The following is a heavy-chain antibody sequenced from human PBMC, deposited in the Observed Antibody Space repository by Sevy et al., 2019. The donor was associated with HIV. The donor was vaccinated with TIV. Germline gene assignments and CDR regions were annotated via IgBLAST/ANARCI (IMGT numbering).Heavy chain of an antibody. D-gene: IGHD2-15*01. CDR3: AKRRVQSGLSGGGANYGWDV. J-gene: IGHJ6*02. CDR1: GFPFSNYA. CDR2: LIGGGSRT. Sequence: GGSLRLSCAASGFPFSNYAMSWIRQAPGKGLEWVSTLIGGGSRTYYADSVTDRFTISRDNSKNTLYLQMNSLRADDTAIYYCAKRRVQSGLSGGGANYGWDVCGHGTTVSVSS. V-gene: IGHV3-23*01.